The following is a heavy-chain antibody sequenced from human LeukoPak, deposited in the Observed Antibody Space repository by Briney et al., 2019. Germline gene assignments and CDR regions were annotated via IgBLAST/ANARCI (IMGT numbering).Heavy chain of an antibody. Sequence: SETLSLTCTVSGGSISSGSYYWSWIRQPAGKGLEWIGRIYTSGSTNYNPSLKSRVTISVDTSKNQFSLKLSSVTAADTAVYYCARDGMVRGVINYWGQGTLVTVSS. CDR3: ARDGMVRGVINY. CDR2: IYTSGST. J-gene: IGHJ4*02. D-gene: IGHD3-10*01. CDR1: GGSISSGSYY. V-gene: IGHV4-61*02.